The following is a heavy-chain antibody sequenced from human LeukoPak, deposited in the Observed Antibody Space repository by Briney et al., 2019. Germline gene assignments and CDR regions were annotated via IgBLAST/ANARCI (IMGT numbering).Heavy chain of an antibody. D-gene: IGHD6-19*01. J-gene: IGHJ5*02. CDR1: GFTFSSYA. V-gene: IGHV3-23*01. CDR2: ISGSGGST. CDR3: AKDPVSSGWPENWFDP. Sequence: PGGSLRLSCAASGFTFSSYAMSWVRQAPGKGLEWVSAISGSGGSTYYADSVKGRFTISRDNSKNTLYLQMNSLRAEDTAVYYCAKDPVSSGWPENWFDPWGQGTLVTVSS.